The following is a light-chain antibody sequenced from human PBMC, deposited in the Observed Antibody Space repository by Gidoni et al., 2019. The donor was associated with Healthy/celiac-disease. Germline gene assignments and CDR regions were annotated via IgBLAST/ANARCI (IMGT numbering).Light chain of an antibody. Sequence: DIVMPQSPLSLPVTPGEPASLSCRSSQSLLHSNGYNYLDWYLQKPGQSPQLLIYLGSNRASGVPDRFSGSGSGTDFTLKISRVEAEDVGVYYCMQALQTTWTFGQGTKVEIK. CDR2: LGS. CDR1: QSLLHSNGYNY. J-gene: IGKJ1*01. V-gene: IGKV2-28*01. CDR3: MQALQTTWT.